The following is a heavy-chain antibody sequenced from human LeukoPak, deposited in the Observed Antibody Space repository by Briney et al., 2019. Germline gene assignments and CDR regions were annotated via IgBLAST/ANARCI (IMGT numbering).Heavy chain of an antibody. Sequence: PSETLSLTCTVSGGSMRSYYWNWIRQPPGKGLEWIGYIYTSGSTNYNPSLKSRVTISVDTSKKQFSLKLSSVTAADTAFYYCARDESISYDSNNFQHNWFDPWAREPWSPSPQ. D-gene: IGHD3-22*01. J-gene: IGHJ5*02. CDR2: IYTSGST. V-gene: IGHV4-4*09. CDR3: ARDESISYDSNNFQHNWFDP. CDR1: GGSMRSYY.